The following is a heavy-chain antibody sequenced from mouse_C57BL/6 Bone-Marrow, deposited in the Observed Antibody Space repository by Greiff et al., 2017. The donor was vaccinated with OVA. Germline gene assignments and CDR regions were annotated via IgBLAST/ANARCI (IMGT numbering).Heavy chain of an antibody. CDR2: IDPENGDT. CDR3: TYPRFAY. J-gene: IGHJ3*01. V-gene: IGHV14-4*01. Sequence: EVKLQESGAELVRPGASVTLSCTASGFNIKDDYMHWVKQRPEQGLEWIGWIDPENGDTEYASKFQGKATITADTSSNTAYLQLSSLTSEDTAVYYCTYPRFAYWGQGTLVTVSA. CDR1: GFNIKDDY.